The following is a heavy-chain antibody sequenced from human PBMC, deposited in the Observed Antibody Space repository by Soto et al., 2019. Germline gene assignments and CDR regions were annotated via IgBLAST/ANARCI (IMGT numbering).Heavy chain of an antibody. CDR1: GGSFSGYY. Sequence: QVQLQQWGAGLLKPSETLSLTCAVYGGSFSGYYWSWIRQPPGKGLEWIGEINHSGSTNYNPSLKRRVNLSVEPSKNQFSPKLSSGAAADPAVYYCARERELDYWGPGTLVTVSS. CDR3: ARERELDY. CDR2: INHSGST. J-gene: IGHJ4*02. V-gene: IGHV4-34*01.